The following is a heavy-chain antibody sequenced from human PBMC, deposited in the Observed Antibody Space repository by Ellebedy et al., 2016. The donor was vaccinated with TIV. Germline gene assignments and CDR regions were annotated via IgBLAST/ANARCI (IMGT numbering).Heavy chain of an antibody. Sequence: SLKISCAASGFTFGDYGMHWVRLIPGKGLEWVSSINWQSGNIVYADSVKGRFTISRDNAKNSLYLQMNSLRAEDTAVYYCARDGGWYYYGMDVWGQGTTVTVSS. V-gene: IGHV3-9*01. CDR1: GFTFGDYG. J-gene: IGHJ6*02. CDR3: ARDGGWYYYGMDV. D-gene: IGHD2-15*01. CDR2: INWQSGNI.